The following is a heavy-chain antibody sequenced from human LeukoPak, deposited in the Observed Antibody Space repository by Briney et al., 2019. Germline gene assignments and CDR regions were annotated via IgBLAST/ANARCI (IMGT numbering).Heavy chain of an antibody. CDR2: IWYDGSNK. V-gene: IGHV3-33*01. Sequence: TGGSLRLSCAASGFTFSSYGMHWVRQAPGKGLEWVAVIWYDGSNKYYADSVKGRFTISRDNSKNTLYLQMNSQRAEDTAVYYCARGYQLLLYPIDYWGQGTLVTVSS. D-gene: IGHD2-2*01. CDR3: ARGYQLLLYPIDY. J-gene: IGHJ4*02. CDR1: GFTFSSYG.